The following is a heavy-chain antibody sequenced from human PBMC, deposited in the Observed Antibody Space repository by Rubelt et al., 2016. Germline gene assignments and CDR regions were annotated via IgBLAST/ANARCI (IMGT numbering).Heavy chain of an antibody. CDR3: ARGRRGSSSWLGRDYYGMDV. D-gene: IGHD6-13*01. V-gene: IGHV4-34*01. CDR2: INHSGST. CDR1: GGSFSGYY. Sequence: QVQLQQWGAGLLKPSETLSLTCAVYGGSFSGYYWSWIRHPPGKGLEWIGEINHSGSTNYNPSLKSRVTISVDTSKNRFCLKLSSVTAADTAVDYCARGRRGSSSWLGRDYYGMDVWGQGTTVTVSS. J-gene: IGHJ6*02.